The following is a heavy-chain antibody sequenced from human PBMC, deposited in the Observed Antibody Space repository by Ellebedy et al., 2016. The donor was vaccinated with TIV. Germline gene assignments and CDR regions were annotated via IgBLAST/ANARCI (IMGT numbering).Heavy chain of an antibody. CDR3: ARNGGGLGY. J-gene: IGHJ4*02. Sequence: AASVKVSCKGSGYTFSNYDIDWVRQSPGQGLEWMGWIFKGNTDYAQKFQGRVTMTTDTSTNTAYMELSSLRSDDTAMYFCARNGGGLGYWGQGTLVTVS. D-gene: IGHD2-8*01. CDR2: IFKGNT. V-gene: IGHV1-18*01. CDR1: GYTFSNYD.